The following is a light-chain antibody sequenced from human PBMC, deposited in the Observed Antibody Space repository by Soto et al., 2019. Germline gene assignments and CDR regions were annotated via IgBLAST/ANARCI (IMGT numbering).Light chain of an antibody. Sequence: DLQMTQSPSAMSASVGDRVTITCRASQGINNHLVWFQQKPGKVPKRLLYAASRLESGVPSRFSGSGSGTEFTLTISSLQPEDFATYYCLQHNSYPITLGQGTRLEIK. V-gene: IGKV1-17*03. J-gene: IGKJ5*01. CDR2: AAS. CDR1: QGINNH. CDR3: LQHNSYPIT.